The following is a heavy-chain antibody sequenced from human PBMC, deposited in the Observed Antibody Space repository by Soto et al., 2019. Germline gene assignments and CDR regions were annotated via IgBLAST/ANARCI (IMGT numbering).Heavy chain of an antibody. CDR2: INAGNGNT. J-gene: IGHJ6*02. V-gene: IGHV1-3*01. D-gene: IGHD3-3*01. Sequence: ASVKVSCKASGYTFTSYAMHWVRQAPGQRLEWMGWINAGNGNTKYSQKFQGRVTITRDTSASTAHMELSSLRSEDTAVYYCARVGFWSGYSYGMDVWGQGTTVTVSS. CDR3: ARVGFWSGYSYGMDV. CDR1: GYTFTSYA.